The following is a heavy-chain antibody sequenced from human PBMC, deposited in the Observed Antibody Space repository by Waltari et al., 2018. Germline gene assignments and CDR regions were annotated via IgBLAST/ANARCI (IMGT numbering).Heavy chain of an antibody. CDR3: ARDYIFLEWESRGEYYYYGMDV. CDR2: IIPIFGTA. CDR1: GGTFSSYA. J-gene: IGHJ6*02. Sequence: QVQLVQSGAEVKKPGSSVKVSCKASGGTFSSYAISWVRQAPGQGLEWMGGIIPIFGTANYAQKFQGRGTITTDESTSTAYMELSSLRSEDTAVYYCARDYIFLEWESRGEYYYYGMDVWGQGTTVTVSS. V-gene: IGHV1-69*05. D-gene: IGHD3-3*01.